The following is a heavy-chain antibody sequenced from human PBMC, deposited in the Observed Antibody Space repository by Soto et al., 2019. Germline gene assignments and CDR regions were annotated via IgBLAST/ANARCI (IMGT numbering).Heavy chain of an antibody. J-gene: IGHJ4*02. CDR1: GDSIGSNVW. Sequence: NPSETLSLTCDVSGDSIGSNVWWGWVRQPPGKGLEWIGEVYHNGLTDYNPSLRGRATMSADMSKNQFSLRVTSVTDADTAIYYCARDAALPGEADRFGYWGQGALVTVSS. CDR3: ARDAALPGEADRFGY. CDR2: VYHNGLT. V-gene: IGHV4-4*02. D-gene: IGHD2-15*01.